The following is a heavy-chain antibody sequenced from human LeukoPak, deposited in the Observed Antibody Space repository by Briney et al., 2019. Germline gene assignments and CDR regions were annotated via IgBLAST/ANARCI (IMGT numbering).Heavy chain of an antibody. J-gene: IGHJ4*02. CDR2: IYPGDSDI. D-gene: IGHD1-26*01. CDR1: GYSFSNYW. CDR3: ARSGIVGALAFDY. V-gene: IGHV5-51*01. Sequence: GESLKISCKGSGYSFSNYWIGWVRQMPGKGLEWLGIIYPGDSDIRYSPSFQGQVTISADKSISTAYLHWSSLKASDTAMYYCARSGIVGALAFDYWGQGTLLTVFS.